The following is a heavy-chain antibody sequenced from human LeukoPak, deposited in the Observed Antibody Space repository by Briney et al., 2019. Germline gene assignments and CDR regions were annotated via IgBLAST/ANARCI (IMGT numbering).Heavy chain of an antibody. CDR3: ARDSVSSGWYFDY. Sequence: ASVKVSCKASGYTFTGYYIHWVRQAPGQGLEWMGRINPDSGGTNYAQKFQGRVTMTRDTSIRTAYMELSSLRSEDTAVYYCARDSVSSGWYFDYWGQGTLVTVSS. J-gene: IGHJ4*02. D-gene: IGHD6-19*01. CDR2: INPDSGGT. CDR1: GYTFTGYY. V-gene: IGHV1-2*02.